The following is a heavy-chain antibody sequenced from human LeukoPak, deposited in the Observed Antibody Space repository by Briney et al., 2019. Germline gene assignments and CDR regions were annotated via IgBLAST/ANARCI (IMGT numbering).Heavy chain of an antibody. CDR1: GGSISNSYYY. D-gene: IGHD3-3*01. Sequence: SETLSLTCTVSGGSISNSYYYWGWIRQPPGKGLEWIGTIYYSGSTSYNPSLNSRVTISVDTSKNQFSLKLSSVTAADTAMYYCARQSTIFGVVIPNWGQGTLVTVSS. CDR3: ARQSTIFGVVIPN. CDR2: IYYSGST. J-gene: IGHJ4*02. V-gene: IGHV4-39*01.